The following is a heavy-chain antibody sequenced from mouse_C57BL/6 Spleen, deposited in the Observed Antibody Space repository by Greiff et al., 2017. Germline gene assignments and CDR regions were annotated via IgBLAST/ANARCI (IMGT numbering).Heavy chain of an antibody. J-gene: IGHJ1*03. CDR3: TRVSYGSSHWYFDV. CDR2: ISSGGDYI. D-gene: IGHD1-1*01. V-gene: IGHV5-9-1*02. CDR1: GFTFSSYA. Sequence: EVQLVESGEGLVKPGGSLKLSCAASGFTFSSYAMSWVRQTPEKRLEWVAYISSGGDYIYYADTVKGRFTISRDNARNTLYLQMSSLKSEDTAMYYCTRVSYGSSHWYFDVWGTGTTVTVSS.